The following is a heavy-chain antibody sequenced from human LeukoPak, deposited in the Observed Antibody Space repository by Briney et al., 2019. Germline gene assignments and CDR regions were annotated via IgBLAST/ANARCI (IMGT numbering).Heavy chain of an antibody. CDR3: ARSGRGVDSFYSYMDV. J-gene: IGHJ6*03. CDR2: IKREVGEKQDGSEK. CDR1: GFTFSQYW. Sequence: QAGGSLRLSCAASGFTFSQYWMSWVRQAPGGGREWVANIKREVGEKQDGSEKNYVDSVKGRFTISRDNAKNSLYRQMNSLRAEDTAVYYCARSGRGVDSFYSYMDVWGKGTTVTVSS. D-gene: IGHD3-10*01. V-gene: IGHV3-7*01.